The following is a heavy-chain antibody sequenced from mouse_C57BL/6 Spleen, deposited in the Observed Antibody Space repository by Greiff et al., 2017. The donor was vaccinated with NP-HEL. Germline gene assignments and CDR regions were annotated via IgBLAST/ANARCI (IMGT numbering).Heavy chain of an antibody. Sequence: EVQLVESGGGLVKPGGSLKLSCAASGFTFSSYAMSWVRQTPEKRLEWVATISDGGSYTYYPDNVKGRFTISRDNAKNNLYLQMSHLKSEDTAMYYGARDLGRGRYFDVWGTGTTVTVSS. J-gene: IGHJ1*03. V-gene: IGHV5-4*01. CDR3: ARDLGRGRYFDV. CDR2: ISDGGSYT. D-gene: IGHD4-1*01. CDR1: GFTFSSYA.